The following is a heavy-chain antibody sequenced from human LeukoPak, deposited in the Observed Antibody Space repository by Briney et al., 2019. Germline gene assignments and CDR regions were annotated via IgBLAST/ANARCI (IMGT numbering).Heavy chain of an antibody. CDR3: VKLAVTSNFDY. CDR1: GYTFTTYA. V-gene: IGHV3-30*18. D-gene: IGHD2-21*02. CDR2: ISYDGSNE. J-gene: IGHJ4*02. Sequence: PGGSLRLSCEGSGYTFTTYAMSWVRQAPGKGLEWMAGISYDGSNEYYADSVKGRFAVSRDNSKNTLYVQMSSLRAEDTAVYYCVKLAVTSNFDYWGQGTLVTVSS.